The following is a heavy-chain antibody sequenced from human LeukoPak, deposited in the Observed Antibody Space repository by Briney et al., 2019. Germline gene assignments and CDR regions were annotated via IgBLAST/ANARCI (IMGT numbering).Heavy chain of an antibody. CDR3: ARVDHQITFGGVIVRVFDY. J-gene: IGHJ4*02. V-gene: IGHV4-30-4*01. CDR2: IYYSGST. D-gene: IGHD3-16*02. Sequence: SETLSLTCTVSGGSISSGDYYWSWIRQPPGKGLEWIGYIYYSGSTYYNPSLKSRVTISVDTSKNQFSLKLSSVTAADTAVYYCARVDHQITFGGVIVRVFDYWGQGTLVTVSS. CDR1: GGSISSGDYY.